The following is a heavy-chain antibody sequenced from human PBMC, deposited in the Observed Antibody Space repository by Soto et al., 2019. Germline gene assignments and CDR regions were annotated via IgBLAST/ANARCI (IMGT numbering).Heavy chain of an antibody. V-gene: IGHV3-9*01. CDR1: GFTFDDNA. J-gene: IGHJ2*01. CDR2: ISWNSGSI. Sequence: EVQLVESGGGLVQPGRSLRLSCASSGFTFDDNAMHWVRQAPRKGLEWVSGISWNSGSIGYADSVKGRFTISRDNAQNSLYLTMNSLRAEDKDLYYCAKDMAPNWGYYDNWYFDLWGRRTLVTVSS. CDR3: AKDMAPNWGYYDNWYFDL. D-gene: IGHD7-27*01.